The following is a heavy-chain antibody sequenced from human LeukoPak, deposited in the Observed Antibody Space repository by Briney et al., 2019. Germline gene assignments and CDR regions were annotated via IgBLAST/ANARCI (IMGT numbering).Heavy chain of an antibody. CDR3: ARDEDGWYTYFDY. V-gene: IGHV4-34*01. CDR2: INHSGST. D-gene: IGHD6-19*01. Sequence: SETLSLTCAVYGGSFSGYYWSWIRQPPGKGLGWIGEINHSGSTNYNPSLKSRVTISVDTSKNQFSLKLSSVTAADTAVYYCARDEDGWYTYFDYWGQGTLVTVSS. J-gene: IGHJ4*02. CDR1: GGSFSGYY.